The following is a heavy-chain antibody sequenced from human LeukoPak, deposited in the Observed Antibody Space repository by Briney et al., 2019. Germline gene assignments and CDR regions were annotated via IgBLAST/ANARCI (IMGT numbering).Heavy chain of an antibody. V-gene: IGHV4-61*05. D-gene: IGHD3-22*01. J-gene: IGHJ4*02. CDR2: IYHGGST. CDR3: ARRGYYDSSGYYAPDYFDY. Sequence: PSETLSLTCTVSGGSITSSGFYWGWIRQPPGKGLEWIGYIYHGGSTNYNPSLKSRVTISVDRSKNQFSLKLSSVTAADTAVYYCARRGYYDSSGYYAPDYFDYWGQGTLVTVSS. CDR1: GGSITSSGFY.